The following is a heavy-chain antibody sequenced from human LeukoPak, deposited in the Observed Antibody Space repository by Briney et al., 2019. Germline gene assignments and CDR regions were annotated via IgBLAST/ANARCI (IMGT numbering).Heavy chain of an antibody. V-gene: IGHV1-18*01. J-gene: IGHJ4*02. CDR3: AREIEVTFGGVISFDY. D-gene: IGHD3-16*01. CDR1: GYTFTSYG. CDR2: ISAYNGNT. Sequence: ASVKVSCKASGYTFTSYGISWVRQAPGQGLEWMGWISAYNGNTNYAQKLQGRVTMTTDTSTSTAYMELRSLRPDDTAVYYCAREIEVTFGGVISFDYWGQGTLVTVSS.